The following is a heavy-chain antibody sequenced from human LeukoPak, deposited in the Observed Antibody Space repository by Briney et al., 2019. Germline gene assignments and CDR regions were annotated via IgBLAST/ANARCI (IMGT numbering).Heavy chain of an antibody. Sequence: PGGSLRLSCAASGFTFSNYAMHWVRQAPGKGLEWVAVMSYDGTNKYYPDSVKGRFTISRDNSYNTLYLQMDSLTAEDTAVYYCAKESTAYYYYGMHAWGQGTTVTVSS. CDR1: GFTFSNYA. D-gene: IGHD2-21*02. V-gene: IGHV3-30*18. CDR3: AKESTAYYYYGMHA. J-gene: IGHJ6*02. CDR2: MSYDGTNK.